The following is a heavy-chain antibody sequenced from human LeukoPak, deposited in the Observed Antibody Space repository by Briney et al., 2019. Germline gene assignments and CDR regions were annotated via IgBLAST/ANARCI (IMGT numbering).Heavy chain of an antibody. CDR1: GFTFSSYG. CDR3: ARDGEATDAFDI. D-gene: IGHD1-26*01. Sequence: GGSLRLSCAASGFTFSSYGMHWVRQAPGKGLEWVAVIWYDGSNKYYADSVKGRFTISRDNSKNTLYLQMNSLRAEDTAVYYCARDGEATDAFDIWGQGTVVTVSS. J-gene: IGHJ3*02. V-gene: IGHV3-33*01. CDR2: IWYDGSNK.